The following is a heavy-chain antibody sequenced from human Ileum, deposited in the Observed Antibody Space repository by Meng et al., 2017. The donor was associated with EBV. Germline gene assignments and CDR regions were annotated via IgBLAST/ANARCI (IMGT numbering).Heavy chain of an antibody. Sequence: QVMLEESGPGLVKPPGTLSLRCAVSGGSISSSNWWSWVRQPPGKGLEWIGKIYHSGSTNYNPSLKSRVTISVDKSKNQFSLKLSSVTAADTAVYYCASFPPPGKQWLVTDYWGQGTLVTVSS. CDR3: ASFPPPGKQWLVTDY. CDR2: IYHSGST. J-gene: IGHJ4*02. V-gene: IGHV4-4*03. D-gene: IGHD6-19*01. CDR1: GGSISSSNW.